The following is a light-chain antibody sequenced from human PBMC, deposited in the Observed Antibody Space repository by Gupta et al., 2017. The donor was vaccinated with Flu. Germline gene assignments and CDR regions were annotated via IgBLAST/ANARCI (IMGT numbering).Light chain of an antibody. CDR3: TAYTGSVTV. J-gene: IGLJ3*02. CDR1: SSDSGGYNY. CDR2: EGS. V-gene: IGLV2-14*01. Sequence: QSALTQPASVSGSPGQSITISCTVTSSDSGGYNYVSWYQQYPGKVPHPMIYEGSYRPAGTAVRFSSSKSGTTASLTISGLQAEDEDDYYCTAYTGSVTVFGGGTKLTVL.